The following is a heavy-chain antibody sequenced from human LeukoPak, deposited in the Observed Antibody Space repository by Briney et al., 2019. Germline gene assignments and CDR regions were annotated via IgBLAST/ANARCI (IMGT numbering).Heavy chain of an antibody. D-gene: IGHD1-26*01. CDR2: ISGSGGST. CDR3: ARFETTKSIVGTYYFDY. J-gene: IGHJ4*02. CDR1: GFTFSSYA. Sequence: GGSLRLSCAASGFTFSSYAMSWVRQAPGKGLEWVSAISGSGGSTYYADSVKGRFTISRDNSKNTLYLQMNSLRAEDTAVYYCARFETTKSIVGTYYFDYWGQGTLVTVPS. V-gene: IGHV3-23*01.